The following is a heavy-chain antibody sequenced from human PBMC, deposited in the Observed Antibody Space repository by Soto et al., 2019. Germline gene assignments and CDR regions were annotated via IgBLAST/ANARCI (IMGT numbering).Heavy chain of an antibody. V-gene: IGHV3-33*01. D-gene: IGHD3-22*01. CDR2: IWYDGSNK. J-gene: IGHJ6*02. CDR1: GFTFSSYG. CDR3: ARDYYDSSGYYWSDYYYYGMDV. Sequence: QVQLVESGGGVVQPGRSLRLSCAASGFTFSSYGVHWVRQAPGKGLEWVAVIWYDGSNKYYADSVKGRFTISRDNSKNTLYLQMNSLRAEDTAVYYCARDYYDSSGYYWSDYYYYGMDVWGQGTTVTVSS.